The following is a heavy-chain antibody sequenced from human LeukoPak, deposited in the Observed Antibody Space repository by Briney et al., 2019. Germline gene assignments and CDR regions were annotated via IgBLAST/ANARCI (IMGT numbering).Heavy chain of an antibody. V-gene: IGHV4-59*01. CDR3: ARAGKSPYYDILTGYYNYYYYMDV. CDR2: VYYTGST. J-gene: IGHJ6*03. CDR1: GGSISSYY. D-gene: IGHD3-9*01. Sequence: SETLSLTCTVSGGSISSYYWSWVRQPPGKGLEWIGFVYYTGSTNYSPSLKSRVTISVDTSKNQFSLKLRSVTAADTAVYYCARAGKSPYYDILTGYYNYYYYMDVWGKGTTVTISS.